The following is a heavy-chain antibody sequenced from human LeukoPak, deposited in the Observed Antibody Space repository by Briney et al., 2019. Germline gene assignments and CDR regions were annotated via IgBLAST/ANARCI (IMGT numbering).Heavy chain of an antibody. J-gene: IGHJ4*02. V-gene: IGHV4-31*03. CDR2: IYYSGST. CDR3: ARSSATTHSSSWYFGFDY. CDR1: GGSISSGGYY. Sequence: SETLSLTCTVSGGSISSGGYYWSWIRQHPGKGLEWIGYIYYSGSTYYNPSLKSRVTISVDTSKNRFSLKLSSVTAADTAVYYCARSSATTHSSSWYFGFDYWGQGTLVTVSS. D-gene: IGHD6-13*01.